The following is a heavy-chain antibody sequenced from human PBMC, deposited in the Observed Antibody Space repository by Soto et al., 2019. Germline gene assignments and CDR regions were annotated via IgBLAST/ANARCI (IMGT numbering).Heavy chain of an antibody. Sequence: EVQLLESGGGLVQPGGSRRLSCATSGFAFNTYALTWVRQAPGKGLEWVSSISGSGGGTYYADSVKGRFTISRDNSKSTLYLQMNNLRAEDTAEYSCAKAGQPSIDSSGYYYDYWGQGTLVTVSS. CDR3: AKAGQPSIDSSGYYYDY. CDR2: ISGSGGGT. V-gene: IGHV3-23*01. CDR1: GFAFNTYA. D-gene: IGHD3-22*01. J-gene: IGHJ4*02.